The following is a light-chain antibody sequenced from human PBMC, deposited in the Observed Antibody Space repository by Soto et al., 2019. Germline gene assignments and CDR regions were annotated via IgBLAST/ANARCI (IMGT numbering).Light chain of an antibody. J-gene: IGKJ1*01. CDR1: QSVSSN. CDR2: DAS. Sequence: EIVITQSPATLSVSPVERATLSCRASQSVSSNLAWYQQKPGQAPRLLIYDASTRATGIPARFSGSGSGTEFTLTISSLQSEDFVVYYCQQYNKWPSGTFGQGTKVDIK. V-gene: IGKV3-15*01. CDR3: QQYNKWPSGT.